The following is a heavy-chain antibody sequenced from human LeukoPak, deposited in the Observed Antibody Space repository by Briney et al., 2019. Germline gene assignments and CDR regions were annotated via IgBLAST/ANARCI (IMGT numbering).Heavy chain of an antibody. CDR3: ARGLLWFGDKYWFDP. D-gene: IGHD3-10*01. CDR1: GDSVSSSSAI. V-gene: IGHV6-1*01. J-gene: IGHJ5*02. CDR2: TYYRSKWYN. Sequence: SQTLSLTCDISGDSVSSSSAIWNWIRQSPSRGLEWLGRTYYRSKWYNDYAVSVKSRITINPDTSKNQFSLQLNSVTPEDTAVYYCARGLLWFGDKYWFDPWGQGTLVTVSS.